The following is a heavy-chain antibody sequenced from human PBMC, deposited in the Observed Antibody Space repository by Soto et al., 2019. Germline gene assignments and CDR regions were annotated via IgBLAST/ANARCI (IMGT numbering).Heavy chain of an antibody. D-gene: IGHD2-2*01. CDR3: ARGGGGPGAVFAVVVPAAIYNFDY. V-gene: IGHV1-8*01. J-gene: IGHJ4*02. Sequence: QVQLVQSGAEVKKPGASVKVSCKASGYTFTSYDINWVRQATGQGLEWMGWMNPNSGNTGYAQKFQGRVTMTRNNSISTAYMELSSLRSEDTAVYYCARGGGGPGAVFAVVVPAAIYNFDYWGQGTLVTVSS. CDR2: MNPNSGNT. CDR1: GYTFTSYD.